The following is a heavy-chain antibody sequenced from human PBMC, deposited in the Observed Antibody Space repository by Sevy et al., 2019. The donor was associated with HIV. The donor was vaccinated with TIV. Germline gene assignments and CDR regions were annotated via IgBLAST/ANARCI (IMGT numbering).Heavy chain of an antibody. Sequence: ASVKVSCKASGYTLTELSMHWVRQAPGKGLEWMGGFDPEDGERIYPQKFQGRVTMTEDTSTDTAYMELSSLRSEDTAVYYCATVRGSYFMYYFDYWGQGTLVTVSS. CDR1: GYTLTELS. V-gene: IGHV1-24*01. D-gene: IGHD1-26*01. CDR3: ATVRGSYFMYYFDY. CDR2: FDPEDGER. J-gene: IGHJ4*02.